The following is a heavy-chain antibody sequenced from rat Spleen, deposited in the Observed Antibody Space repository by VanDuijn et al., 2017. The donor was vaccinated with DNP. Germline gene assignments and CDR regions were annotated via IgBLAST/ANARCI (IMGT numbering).Heavy chain of an antibody. CDR1: GFSLTSNG. D-gene: IGHD1-4*01. J-gene: IGHJ2*01. CDR2: MSSGGST. Sequence: QVQLEESGPGLMQPSETLSLTCTVSGFSLTSNGVGWVRQPPGKGLEWIASMSSGGSTYYNSGLKSRLRISRDTSKSQVFLTVTSLQTEDTGIYYCNRNEFGQPGVYWGQGVMVTVSS. CDR3: NRNEFGQPGVY. V-gene: IGHV2S8*01.